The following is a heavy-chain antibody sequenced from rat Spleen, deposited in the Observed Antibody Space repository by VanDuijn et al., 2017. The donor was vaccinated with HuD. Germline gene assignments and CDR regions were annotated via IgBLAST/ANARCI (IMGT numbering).Heavy chain of an antibody. CDR2: ISIGGDKI. CDR1: GFIFSDYD. J-gene: IGHJ2*01. V-gene: IGHV5S23*01. Sequence: EVQLVESGGGLVQPGRSLKLSCAASGFIFSDYDMAWVRQAPTKGLEWVASISIGGDKIYYRDSVKGRFTISRDNAKSTLYLEMDSLRSEDTATYYCAKRGWYYFDYWGQGVMVTVSS. CDR3: AKRGWYYFDY.